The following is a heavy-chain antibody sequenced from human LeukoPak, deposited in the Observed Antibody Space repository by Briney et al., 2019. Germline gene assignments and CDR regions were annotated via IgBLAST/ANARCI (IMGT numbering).Heavy chain of an antibody. D-gene: IGHD6-6*01. CDR3: AKVGSVIAARPAYFDY. CDR1: GFTFSSYA. V-gene: IGHV3-23*01. Sequence: QPGGPLRLSCAASGFTFSSYAMSWVRQAPGKGLEWVSAISGSGGSTYYADSVKGRFTISRDNSKNTLYLQMNSLRAEDTAVYYCAKVGSVIAARPAYFDYWGQGTLVTVSS. J-gene: IGHJ4*02. CDR2: ISGSGGST.